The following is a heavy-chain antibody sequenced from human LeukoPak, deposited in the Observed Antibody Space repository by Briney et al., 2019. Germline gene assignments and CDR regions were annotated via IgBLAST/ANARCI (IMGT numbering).Heavy chain of an antibody. CDR2: INHSGST. CDR3: AGGSSGWYGGSFDY. Sequence: NPSETLSLTCAVYGGSFSGYYWSWIRQPPGKGLEWIGEINHSGSTNYNPSLKSRVTISVDTSKNQFSLKLSSVTAADTAVYYCAGGSSGWYGGSFDYWGQGTLVTVSS. J-gene: IGHJ4*02. V-gene: IGHV4-34*01. CDR1: GGSFSGYY. D-gene: IGHD6-19*01.